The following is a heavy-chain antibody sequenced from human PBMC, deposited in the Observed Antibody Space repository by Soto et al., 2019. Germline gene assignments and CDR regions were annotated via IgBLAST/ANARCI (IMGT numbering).Heavy chain of an antibody. J-gene: IGHJ4*02. CDR3: AREGYCSSTSCYSFDY. CDR1: GFTFSSYA. D-gene: IGHD2-2*01. V-gene: IGHV3-64*07. Sequence: EVQLVESGGGLVQPGGSLRLSCAASGFTFSSYAMHWVRQAPGKGLEYVSAISSNGGSTYYADSVKGRFTISRDNSKNTLYLQMGSLRAEDMAVYDCAREGYCSSTSCYSFDYWGQGTLVTVSS. CDR2: ISSNGGST.